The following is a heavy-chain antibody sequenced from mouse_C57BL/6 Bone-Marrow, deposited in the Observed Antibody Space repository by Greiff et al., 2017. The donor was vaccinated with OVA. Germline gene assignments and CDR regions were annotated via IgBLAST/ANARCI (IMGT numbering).Heavy chain of an antibody. Sequence: QVHVKQSGAELVRPGTSVKVSCKASGYAFTNYLIEWVKQRPGQGLEWIGVINPGSGGTNYNEKFKGKATLTADKSSSTAYMQLSSLTSEDSAVYFCAREGAYYSKGFAYWGQGTLVTVSA. CDR3: AREGAYYSKGFAY. V-gene: IGHV1-54*01. CDR2: INPGSGGT. CDR1: GYAFTNYL. J-gene: IGHJ3*01. D-gene: IGHD2-5*01.